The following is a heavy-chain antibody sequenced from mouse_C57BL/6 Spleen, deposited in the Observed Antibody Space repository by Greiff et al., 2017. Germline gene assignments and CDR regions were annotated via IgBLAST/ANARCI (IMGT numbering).Heavy chain of an antibody. CDR2: IYPGDGDT. V-gene: IGHV1-82*01. Sequence: LVESGPELVKPGASVKISCKASGYAFSSSWLNWVKQRPGKGLEWIGRIYPGDGDTNYNGKFKGKATLTADKSSSTAYMQLSSLTSEDAAVYFCARGGDCYWFAYWGQGTLVTVSA. CDR3: ARGGDCYWFAY. J-gene: IGHJ3*01. CDR1: GYAFSSSW.